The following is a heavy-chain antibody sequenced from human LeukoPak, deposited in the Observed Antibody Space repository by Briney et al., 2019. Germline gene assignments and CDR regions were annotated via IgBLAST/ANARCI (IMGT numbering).Heavy chain of an antibody. J-gene: IGHJ2*01. D-gene: IGHD1-7*01. CDR3: ARGNYGTWGYFDL. CDR2: ISYDGSKK. Sequence: PGRSLRLSCAASGLTFSSQPMHWVRQAPGKGLEWVAAISYDGSKKYYADSVKGRFTISRDNSKNMLYLQMNSLRPEDTAVYYCARGNYGTWGYFDLWGRGTLVTVSS. V-gene: IGHV3-30-3*01. CDR1: GLTFSSQP.